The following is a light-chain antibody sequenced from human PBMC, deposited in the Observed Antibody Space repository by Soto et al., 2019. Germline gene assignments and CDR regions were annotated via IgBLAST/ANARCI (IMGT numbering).Light chain of an antibody. Sequence: DIVLTQSPGTLSLSPGERATLSCRASQSVNSNYLAWYQQKPGQAPRLLIFGASTRATGISDRFRGSGSGTDFTLTINRLEHEDFAVYYCQQYGRTFGQGTKLEIK. V-gene: IGKV3-20*01. CDR1: QSVNSNY. CDR2: GAS. CDR3: QQYGRT. J-gene: IGKJ2*01.